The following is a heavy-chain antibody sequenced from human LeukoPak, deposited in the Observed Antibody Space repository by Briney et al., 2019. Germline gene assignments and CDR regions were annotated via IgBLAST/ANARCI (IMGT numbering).Heavy chain of an antibody. D-gene: IGHD6-13*01. V-gene: IGHV3-30*02. J-gene: IGHJ4*02. CDR1: GFTFSSYG. CDR2: IRYDGGNQ. CDR3: AKDLRSRIAAAGAPDY. Sequence: GGSLRLSCAAFGFTFSSYGMHWVRQTPGKGLECVAFIRYDGGNQYYTDSVKGRFTIPRDNSKNTIYLQMNSLRAEDTAVYYCAKDLRSRIAAAGAPDYWGQGTLVTVSS.